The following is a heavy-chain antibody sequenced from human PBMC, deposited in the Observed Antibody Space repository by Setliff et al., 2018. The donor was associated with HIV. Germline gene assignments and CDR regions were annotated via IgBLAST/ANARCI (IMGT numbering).Heavy chain of an antibody. Sequence: LRLSCVGSGFTFGFYSISWVRQTPGKGLEWVSIIGRDGDITHYRESVKGRFTISRDNSRNTLYLQMNSLRAEDTAVYYCAREWDTDMAHLDYWGQGTMVTVSS. J-gene: IGHJ4*02. V-gene: IGHV3-23*03. CDR3: AREWDTDMAHLDY. CDR1: GFTFGFYS. D-gene: IGHD5-18*01. CDR2: IGRDGDIT.